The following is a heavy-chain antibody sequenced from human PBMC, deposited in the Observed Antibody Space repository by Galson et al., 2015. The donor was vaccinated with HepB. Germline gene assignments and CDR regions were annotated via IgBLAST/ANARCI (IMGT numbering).Heavy chain of an antibody. D-gene: IGHD2-2*01. CDR3: ARLSDIVVLPSGVGFDL. Sequence: LGQPTQTLPLTCTFSGIALSTSGAGGGWSRQPPGKAMEWLAPTSWHDDKHYSPSLKRSLTITKVTSKIQVILTMTNMDPVDTSTYYSARLSDIVVLPSGVGFDLWGQGTLVTVSS. CDR2: TSWHDDK. J-gene: IGHJ5*02. V-gene: IGHV2-5*01. CDR1: GIALSTSGAG.